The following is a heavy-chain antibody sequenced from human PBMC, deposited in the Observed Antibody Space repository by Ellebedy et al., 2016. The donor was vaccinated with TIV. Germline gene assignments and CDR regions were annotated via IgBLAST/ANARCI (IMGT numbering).Heavy chain of an antibody. V-gene: IGHV4-4*07. Sequence: GSLRLXXTVSGGSISSYYWSWIRQPAGKGLEWIGRIYASGSTNYNPSLKSRVTMSVDTSKNQFSLKLSSVTAADTAVYYCARGGITMVRGVMGWWFDPWGQGTLVTVSS. D-gene: IGHD3-10*01. CDR1: GGSISSYY. J-gene: IGHJ5*02. CDR2: IYASGST. CDR3: ARGGITMVRGVMGWWFDP.